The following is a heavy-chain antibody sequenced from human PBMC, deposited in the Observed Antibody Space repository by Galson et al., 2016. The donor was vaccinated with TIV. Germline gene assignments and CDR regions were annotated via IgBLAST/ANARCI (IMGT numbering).Heavy chain of an antibody. V-gene: IGHV1-69*05. Sequence: SVKVSCKASGGTLTNYAFNWVRQAPGQGLEWMGGFLPISRSANYAQAFQGRVTFTTDESTTTTYMELSSLRSDDTAVYYCARDVPCGGACYFFGYWGQGTLVTVSA. D-gene: IGHD2-21*02. J-gene: IGHJ4*02. CDR2: FLPISRSA. CDR3: ARDVPCGGACYFFGY. CDR1: GGTLTNYA.